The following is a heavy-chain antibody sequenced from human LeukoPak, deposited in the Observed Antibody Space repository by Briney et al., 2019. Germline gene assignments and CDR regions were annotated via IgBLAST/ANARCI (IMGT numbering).Heavy chain of an antibody. CDR2: INSDGSIT. Sequence: PGGSLRLSCAASGFTFSNYWTHWVRQAPGKGLVWVSRINSDGSITSYADSVKGRFTISRDNAKNTLYLQMNSLRAEDTAVYYCARDQKSSDFWSGYAAKYFDYWGQGTLVTVSS. J-gene: IGHJ4*02. CDR1: GFTFSNYW. V-gene: IGHV3-74*01. D-gene: IGHD3-3*01. CDR3: ARDQKSSDFWSGYAAKYFDY.